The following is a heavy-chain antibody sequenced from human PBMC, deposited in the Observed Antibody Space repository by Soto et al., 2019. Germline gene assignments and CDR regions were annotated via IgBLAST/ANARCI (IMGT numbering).Heavy chain of an antibody. CDR2: ICYSGST. D-gene: IGHD6-13*01. CDR1: GGSISSGDYY. V-gene: IGHV4-30-4*01. J-gene: IGHJ5*02. CDR3: ARGRPDGSRLDP. Sequence: QVQLQESGPGLVKPSQTLSLTCTVSGGSISSGDYYWSWISQPPGKGLEWIGYICYSGSTYYNPSLKSRVTISVDTSKIQSSLKLSSVTAPDTAVYYCARGRPDGSRLDPRRQRTLVTVSS.